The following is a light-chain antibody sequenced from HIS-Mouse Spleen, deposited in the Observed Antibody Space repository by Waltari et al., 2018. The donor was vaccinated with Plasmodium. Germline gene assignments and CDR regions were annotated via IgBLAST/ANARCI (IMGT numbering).Light chain of an antibody. V-gene: IGLV2-11*01. CDR1: SSDVGGYNY. CDR3: CSYAGSYTLV. CDR2: DVS. Sequence: QSALTQPRSVSGSPGQSVTISCTGTSSDVGGYNYVSWYQPHPGKAPKLMIYDVSKRPAGGPEVFSGSKSGNTASLTISGLQAEDEADYYCCSYAGSYTLVFGGGTKLTVL. J-gene: IGLJ2*01.